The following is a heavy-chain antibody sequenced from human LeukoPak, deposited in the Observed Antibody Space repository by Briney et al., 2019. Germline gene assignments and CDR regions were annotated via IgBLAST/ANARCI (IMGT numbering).Heavy chain of an antibody. J-gene: IGHJ6*03. CDR2: IYYSGST. Sequence: SETLSLTCTVSGGSISSSSYYWGWIRQPPGKGLEWIGSIYYSGSTYYNPSLKSRVTISVDTSKNQFSLKLSSVTAADTAVYYCEGFGPSGGSGYYYYMDVWGKGTTVTISS. CDR3: EGFGPSGGSGYYYYMDV. CDR1: GGSISSSSYY. D-gene: IGHD3-10*01. V-gene: IGHV4-39*01.